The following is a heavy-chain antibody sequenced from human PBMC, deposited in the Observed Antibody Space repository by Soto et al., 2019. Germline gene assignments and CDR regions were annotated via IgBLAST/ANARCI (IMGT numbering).Heavy chain of an antibody. CDR3: ARENWYSLDV. CDR1: GFSFSSYF. V-gene: IGHV3-74*01. Sequence: EVQLVESGGGSVQPGGSLRLSCAASGFSFSSYFMAWVRQAPGEGLVSVSHVPGDGSRASYADSGRGRFTISRDNAKNTLYLQMDSLRAGDTAIYYCARENWYSLDVWGQGTTVTVSS. CDR2: VPGDGSRA. J-gene: IGHJ6*02. D-gene: IGHD1-26*01.